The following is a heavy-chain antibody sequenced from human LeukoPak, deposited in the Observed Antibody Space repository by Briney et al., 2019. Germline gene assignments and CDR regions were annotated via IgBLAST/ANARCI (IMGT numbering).Heavy chain of an antibody. CDR2: VSPADSDT. V-gene: IGHV5-51*01. D-gene: IGHD3-16*01. CDR3: ARQGAELGNFDY. CDR1: GYRFTNYW. Sequence: GESLKISCKGSGYRFTNYWIGWVRQMPGEGLEWMGAVSPADSDTRYSPSFQGQVTISADESINTAHLQLTSLKASETAMYYCARQGAELGNFDYWGQGTLVIVSS. J-gene: IGHJ4*02.